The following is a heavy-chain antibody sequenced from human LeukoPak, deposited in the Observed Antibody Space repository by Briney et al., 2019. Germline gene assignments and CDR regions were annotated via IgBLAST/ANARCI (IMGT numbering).Heavy chain of an antibody. V-gene: IGHV4-59*01. D-gene: IGHD3-10*01. CDR1: GVSFSSYY. Sequence: SETLSLTCTVSGVSFSSYYWSWIRQPPGKGLEWIGYIYYSGSTNYNPSLKSRVTISVDTSKNQFSLKLSSVTAADTAAYYCASSQKVNFDYWGQGTLVTVSS. CDR2: IYYSGST. J-gene: IGHJ4*02. CDR3: ASSQKVNFDY.